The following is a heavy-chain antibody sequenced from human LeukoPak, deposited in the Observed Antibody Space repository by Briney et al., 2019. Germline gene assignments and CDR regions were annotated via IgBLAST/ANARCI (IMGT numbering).Heavy chain of an antibody. Sequence: SETLSLTCTVSGGSISSYYWSWIRQPPGKGLEWIGYIYYSGSTNYNPSLKSRVTISVDTSKNQFSLKLSSVTAADTAVYYCARANVYGSGLDYWGQGTLVTVSS. V-gene: IGHV4-59*12. D-gene: IGHD3-10*01. CDR3: ARANVYGSGLDY. J-gene: IGHJ4*02. CDR2: IYYSGST. CDR1: GGSISSYY.